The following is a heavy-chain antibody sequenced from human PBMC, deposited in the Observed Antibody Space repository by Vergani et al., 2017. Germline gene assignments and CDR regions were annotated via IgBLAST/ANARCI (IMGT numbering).Heavy chain of an antibody. J-gene: IGHJ5*02. CDR2: MNPKSGHT. V-gene: IGHV1-8*01. CDR3: ARGVLDSKYRHNWFGP. Sequence: QEQLVQSGAEVRKPGASVKVSCKASGYNFTSFDINWVRLATGQGLEWMGWMNPKSGHTAYAAKFQGRITMTRDSSTDTAYMEMKSLRSEDTAIYFCARGVLDSKYRHNWFGPWGQGTVVTVSS. CDR1: GYNFTSFD. D-gene: IGHD3/OR15-3a*01.